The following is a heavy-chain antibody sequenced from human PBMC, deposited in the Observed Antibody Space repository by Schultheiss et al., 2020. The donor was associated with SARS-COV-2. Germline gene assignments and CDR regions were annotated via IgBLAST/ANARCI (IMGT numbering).Heavy chain of an antibody. D-gene: IGHD3-3*01. J-gene: IGHJ5*02. V-gene: IGHV1-69*01. CDR2: IIPIFGTA. CDR1: GGTFSSYA. Sequence: GGSLRLSCKASGGTFSSYAISWVRQAPGQGLEWMGGIIPIFGTANYAQKFQGRVTITADESTSTAYMELSSLRSEDTAVYYCASASYDFWSGYSTPWFWFDPWGQGTLVTVSS. CDR3: ASASYDFWSGYSTPWFWFDP.